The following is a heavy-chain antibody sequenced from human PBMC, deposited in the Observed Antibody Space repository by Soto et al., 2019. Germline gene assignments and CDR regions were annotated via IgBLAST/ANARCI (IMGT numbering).Heavy chain of an antibody. J-gene: IGHJ4*02. CDR1: VGTFSSYA. Sequence: SGKVSCKASVGTFSSYAISWVRQAPGQGLEWMGGIIPIFGTANYAQKFQGRVTITADESTSTAYMELSSLRSEDTAVYYCARRRVYYDFWSGYPIDYWGQGTLVTVSS. CDR3: ARRRVYYDFWSGYPIDY. V-gene: IGHV1-69*13. CDR2: IIPIFGTA. D-gene: IGHD3-3*01.